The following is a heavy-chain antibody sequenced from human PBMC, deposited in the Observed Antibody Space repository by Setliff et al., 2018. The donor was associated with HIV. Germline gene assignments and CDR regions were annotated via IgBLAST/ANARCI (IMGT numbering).Heavy chain of an antibody. CDR1: GGSMSSYY. CDR2: IYYTGST. Sequence: SETLSLTCTVSGGSMSSYYWSWVRQPPGKGLEWIGSIYYTGSTDYNPSLMSRVTISLDTPKNQFSLKLNSVIAADTAVYYCARNRVPSSLWGQGTLVTVS. J-gene: IGHJ4*02. CDR3: ARNRVPSSL. D-gene: IGHD3-10*01. V-gene: IGHV4-59*01.